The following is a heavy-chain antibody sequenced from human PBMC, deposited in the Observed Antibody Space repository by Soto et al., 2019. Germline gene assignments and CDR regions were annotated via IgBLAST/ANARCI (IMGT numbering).Heavy chain of an antibody. CDR2: IRYDGSNK. D-gene: IGHD2-15*01. CDR1: GFTFSNCG. Sequence: QVQLVESGGGVVQPGRSLRLSCAASGFTFSNCGMHWVRQAPGKGLEWVALIRYDGSNKYYTDSVKGRFTISRDNSKNTLYLQMNSLRAEDTAVYYCVRERTPQTSGDYWGQGTLVTVSS. V-gene: IGHV3-33*01. CDR3: VRERTPQTSGDY. J-gene: IGHJ4*02.